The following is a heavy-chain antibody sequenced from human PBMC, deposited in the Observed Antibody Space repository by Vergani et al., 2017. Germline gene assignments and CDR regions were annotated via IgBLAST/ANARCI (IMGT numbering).Heavy chain of an antibody. J-gene: IGHJ6*02. Sequence: QVQLQESGPGLVKPSETLSLTCDVSDSSIMTNPYWGWFRQSPGKGLECIGCIHHSGDTHYNSSLKSRVSISIVSSSKFSLSLTSVTAADTAIYYCARHRGSGGFFPSSYFYGMDVLGHGTTVTVSS. V-gene: IGHV4-38-2*01. CDR1: DSSIMTNPY. CDR3: ARHRGSGGFFPSSYFYGMDV. CDR2: IHHSGDT. D-gene: IGHD3-10*01.